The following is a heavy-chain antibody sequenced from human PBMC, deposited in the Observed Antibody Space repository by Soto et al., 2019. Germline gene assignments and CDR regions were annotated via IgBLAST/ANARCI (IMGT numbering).Heavy chain of an antibody. CDR2: KYSSGSR. J-gene: IGHJ4*02. CDR3: AREWSAFDY. V-gene: IGHV4-59*01. D-gene: IGHD2-15*01. Sequence: QVQLQESGPGLVKPSETLSLTCTVSGVSITSYKWSWIRQSPGKGLEWIAYKYSSGSRSYNPSLKSRVTMSVDTSRNQYSLQLNSATAADTAVYYCAREWSAFDYWGQGILVTVSS. CDR1: GVSITSYK.